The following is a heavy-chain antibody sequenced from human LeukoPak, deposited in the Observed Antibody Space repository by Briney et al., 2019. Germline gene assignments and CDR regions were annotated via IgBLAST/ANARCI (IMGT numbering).Heavy chain of an antibody. J-gene: IGHJ4*02. CDR1: GFTFSNYA. CDR2: ISGSGGST. V-gene: IGHV3-23*01. CDR3: AKERIEVAGNFFDY. Sequence: GGSLRLSCAASGFTFSNYAMSWVRQAPGKGLEWVSGISGSGGSTYYADSVKGRFTISRDNSKNTLYLQTNSLRAEDTASYYCAKERIEVAGNFFDYWGQGTLVTVSS. D-gene: IGHD6-19*01.